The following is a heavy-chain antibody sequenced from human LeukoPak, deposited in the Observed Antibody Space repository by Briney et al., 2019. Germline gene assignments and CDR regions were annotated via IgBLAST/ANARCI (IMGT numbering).Heavy chain of an antibody. V-gene: IGHV4-38-2*01. D-gene: IGHD1-1*01. J-gene: IGHJ4*02. CDR1: GYSIRSGHY. Sequence: TPSETLSLTCAVSGYSIRSGHYWGWIRQTPGKGLEWIGSFSDSGSTYYDPSLKSRVTISVDTSKNHFSLRLNSVTAADTAVYYCAISVPAFDYWGQGTLVTVSS. CDR2: FSDSGST. CDR3: AISVPAFDY.